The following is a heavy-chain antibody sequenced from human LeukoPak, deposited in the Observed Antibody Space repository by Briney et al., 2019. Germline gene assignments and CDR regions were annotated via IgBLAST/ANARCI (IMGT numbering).Heavy chain of an antibody. CDR1: GFTFSSYA. J-gene: IGHJ4*02. Sequence: GGSLRLSCAASGFTFSSYATSWVRQAPGKGLEWFSAISGSGGSTYYADSVKGRFTISRDNTENTLYLQMNSLRAEDTAVYYCAKSPGHFDYWGQGTLVTVSS. V-gene: IGHV3-23*01. CDR3: AKSPGHFDY. CDR2: ISGSGGST.